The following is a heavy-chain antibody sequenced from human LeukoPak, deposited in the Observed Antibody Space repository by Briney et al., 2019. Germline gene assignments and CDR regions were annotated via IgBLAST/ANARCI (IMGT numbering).Heavy chain of an antibody. CDR3: ASGSRGAARY. D-gene: IGHD6-6*01. V-gene: IGHV3-74*01. Sequence: PGGSLRLSCAASGFTFSSYWMSWVRQAPGKGLVWVSRINTDGSSTSYADSVKGRFTISRDNAKNTLYLQMNSLRAEDTAVYYCASGSRGAARYWGQGTLVTVSS. CDR2: INTDGSST. J-gene: IGHJ4*02. CDR1: GFTFSSYW.